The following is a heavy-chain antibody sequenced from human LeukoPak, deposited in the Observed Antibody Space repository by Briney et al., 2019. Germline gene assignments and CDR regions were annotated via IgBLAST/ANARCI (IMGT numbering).Heavy chain of an antibody. Sequence: GASVKVSCKASGYTFTGYYMHWVRQAPGQGLEWMGWINPNSGGTNYAQKFQGRVTMTRDTSISAAYMELGRLRSDDTAVYYCARDLTRYSSREPEWGQGTLVTVSS. CDR2: INPNSGGT. CDR1: GYTFTGYY. CDR3: ARDLTRYSSREPE. D-gene: IGHD6-13*01. V-gene: IGHV1-2*02. J-gene: IGHJ4*02.